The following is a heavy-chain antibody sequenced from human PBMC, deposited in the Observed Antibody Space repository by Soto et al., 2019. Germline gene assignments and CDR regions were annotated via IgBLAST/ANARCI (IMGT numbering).Heavy chain of an antibody. CDR1: GFTFSSYG. Sequence: GGSLRLSCAASGFTFSSYGMHWVRQAPGKGLEWVAVIWYDGSNKYYADSVKGRFTISRDNSKNTLYLQMNSLRAEDTAVYYCALLLFYGSGSYQDFYYYYGMDVWGQGTTVTVSS. J-gene: IGHJ6*02. V-gene: IGHV3-33*01. D-gene: IGHD3-10*01. CDR2: IWYDGSNK. CDR3: ALLLFYGSGSYQDFYYYYGMDV.